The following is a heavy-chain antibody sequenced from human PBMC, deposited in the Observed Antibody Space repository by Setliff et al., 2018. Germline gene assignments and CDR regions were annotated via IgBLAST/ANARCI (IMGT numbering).Heavy chain of an antibody. D-gene: IGHD3-3*01. CDR2: IYSNGNT. Sequence: PSETLSLTCSVSNGFIIDHWWTWIRQPAGKGLEWIGQIYSNGNTGYNPSLKNRVTISVDKSSNQFSLELYSVNAADTAVYYCARARQGGFLEWAPFDFWGRGMLVTVSS. J-gene: IGHJ4*01. CDR1: NGFIIDHW. CDR3: ARARQGGFLEWAPFDF. V-gene: IGHV4-4*07.